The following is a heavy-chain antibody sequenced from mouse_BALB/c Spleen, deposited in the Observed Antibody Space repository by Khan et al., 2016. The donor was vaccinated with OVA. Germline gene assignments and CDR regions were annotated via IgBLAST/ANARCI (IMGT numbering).Heavy chain of an antibody. Sequence: QVQLKQSGAELMKPGASVKISCKATGYTFSSYWIEWVKQRPGHGLEWIAEILPGSGSTNYNEKFKGKATFTADTSSNTAYMQLSSLTSEDCAVYYCERGNYYDSTSGFGYWGQGTLVTVSA. CDR2: ILPGSGST. J-gene: IGHJ3*01. CDR3: ERGNYYDSTSGFGY. CDR1: GYTFSSYW. D-gene: IGHD1-1*01. V-gene: IGHV1-9*01.